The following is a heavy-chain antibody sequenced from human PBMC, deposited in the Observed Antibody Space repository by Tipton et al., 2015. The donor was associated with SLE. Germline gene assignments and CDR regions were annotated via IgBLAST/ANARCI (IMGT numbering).Heavy chain of an antibody. CDR2: IYTTEST. CDR3: ARVLNDYGDSSYCYYIDV. D-gene: IGHD4-17*01. J-gene: IGHJ6*03. V-gene: IGHV4-4*08. Sequence: TLSLTCTVSGPSINTYYWTWIRQTPGKGLGWIGYIYTTESTNYNPTLKRRVTMSVDTSKNQFSLTLRSVTAADTAVYYCARVLNDYGDSSYCYYIDVWGKGTTVTVSS. CDR1: GPSINTYY.